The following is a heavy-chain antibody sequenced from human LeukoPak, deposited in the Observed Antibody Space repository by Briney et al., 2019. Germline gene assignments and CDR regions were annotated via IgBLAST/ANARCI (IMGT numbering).Heavy chain of an antibody. Sequence: SETLSLTCAVSGGSITSSDWWSWVRQPPGKGLEWIGETYHSGSPNYNPSLKSRVIISLDKSKSQFSLRLSSVTAADTAVYYCARVRGAAGTSYFDSWGQGILVTVSS. J-gene: IGHJ4*02. V-gene: IGHV4-4*02. CDR3: ARVRGAAGTSYFDS. CDR1: GGSITSSDW. D-gene: IGHD6-13*01. CDR2: TYHSGSP.